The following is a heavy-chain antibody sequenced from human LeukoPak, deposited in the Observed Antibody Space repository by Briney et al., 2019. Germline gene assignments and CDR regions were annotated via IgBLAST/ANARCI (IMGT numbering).Heavy chain of an antibody. D-gene: IGHD3-9*01. CDR3: ARLHLYYDILTPRYFDL. CDR2: IYYTGRA. CDR1: TDSMTSYY. Sequence: SETLSLTCSVSTDSMTSYYWSWIRQPPGKGLEWIGYIYYTGRANYNPSLKSRVSISVDTSKNQFSLKFSSVTAADTAVYFCARLHLYYDILTPRYFDLWGCGTLVTVSS. V-gene: IGHV4-59*08. J-gene: IGHJ2*01.